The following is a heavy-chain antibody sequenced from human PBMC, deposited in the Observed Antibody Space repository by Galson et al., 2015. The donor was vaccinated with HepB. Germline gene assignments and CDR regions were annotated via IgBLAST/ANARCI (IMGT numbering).Heavy chain of an antibody. CDR1: GLTVSNNY. CDR3: ARASWGSSGYYYD. V-gene: IGHV3-53*01. J-gene: IGHJ4*01. D-gene: IGHD3-22*01. Sequence: SLRLSCAASGLTVSNNYMTWVRQAPGKGLEWVSVIYSGGGTYYADSGKGRFTISRDNSKNTLYLQMNSLRAEDTAVYYCARASWGSSGYYYDWGQEPWSPSTQ. CDR2: IYSGGGT.